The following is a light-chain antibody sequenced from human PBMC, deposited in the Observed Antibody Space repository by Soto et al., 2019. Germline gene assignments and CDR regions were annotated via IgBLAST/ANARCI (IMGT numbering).Light chain of an antibody. V-gene: IGLV1-40*01. CDR2: GNS. CDR1: SYNIGAGYD. J-gene: IGLJ2*01. CDR3: QSYDSSLSGVV. Sequence: QSVLTQPPSVSGAPGQRVTISCTGSSYNIGAGYDVHWYQQLPGTAPNLLIYGNSNRPSGVPDRFSGSKSGTSASLAITGLQAEDEADYYCQSYDSSLSGVVFGGGTKLTVL.